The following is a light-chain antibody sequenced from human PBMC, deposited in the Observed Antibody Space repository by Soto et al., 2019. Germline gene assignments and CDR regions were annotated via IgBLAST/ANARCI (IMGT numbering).Light chain of an antibody. CDR2: GAS. J-gene: IGKJ1*01. CDR3: QQYGNSLWT. Sequence: EIVLTQSPGTLSLSPGERATLSCRASQSVSSSYLAWYQQKRGQAPRPLISGASSRATGIPDRFSGSGSGTDFTLTISRLEPEDFAVYYCQQYGNSLWTFGQGTKVDIK. CDR1: QSVSSSY. V-gene: IGKV3-20*01.